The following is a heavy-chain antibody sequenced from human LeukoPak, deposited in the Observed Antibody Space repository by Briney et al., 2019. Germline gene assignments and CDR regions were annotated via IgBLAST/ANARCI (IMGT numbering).Heavy chain of an antibody. J-gene: IGHJ6*03. Sequence: GGFLRLSCAASGFTFSSYEMNWVRQAPGKGLEWVSYIRSSGNTIYYADSVKGRFTISRDNAKNSLYLQMNSLRAEDTAVYYCARSVVVSATLYYYYYMDVWGKGTTVTISS. CDR1: GFTFSSYE. D-gene: IGHD2-2*01. CDR3: ARSVVVSATLYYYYYMDV. V-gene: IGHV3-48*03. CDR2: IRSSGNTI.